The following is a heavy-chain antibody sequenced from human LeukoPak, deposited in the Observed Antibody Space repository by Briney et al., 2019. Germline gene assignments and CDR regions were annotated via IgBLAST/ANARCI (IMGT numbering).Heavy chain of an antibody. CDR3: AKGDSSSWYWYFDL. D-gene: IGHD6-13*01. Sequence: GGSLRLSCAASGFTFDDYAMHWVRQAPGKGLEWVSGISWNSGSIGYADSVKGRFTISRDNAENSLYLQMNSLRAEDMALYYCAKGDSSSWYWYFDLWGRGTLVTVSS. J-gene: IGHJ2*01. CDR2: ISWNSGSI. CDR1: GFTFDDYA. V-gene: IGHV3-9*03.